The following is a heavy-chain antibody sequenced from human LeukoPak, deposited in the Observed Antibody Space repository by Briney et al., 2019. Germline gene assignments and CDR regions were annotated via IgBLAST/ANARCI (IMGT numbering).Heavy chain of an antibody. D-gene: IGHD6-13*01. CDR2: IKPDGTTK. CDR1: GFPFSSYS. V-gene: IGHV3-7*03. J-gene: IGHJ4*02. CDR3: ARSIPYGTTWYGRSDY. Sequence: GGSLRLSCAASGFPFSSYSMTWVRQAPGKGLEWVANIKPDGTTKFYLDSVKGRFTISRDNALNSLYLQMNSLRAEDTAIYYCARSIPYGTTWYGRSDYWGQGTLVTVSS.